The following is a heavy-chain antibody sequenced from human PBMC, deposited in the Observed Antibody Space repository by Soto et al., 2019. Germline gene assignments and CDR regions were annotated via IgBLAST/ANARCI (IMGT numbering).Heavy chain of an antibody. J-gene: IGHJ4*02. Sequence: GGSLRLPCAASGFTFSSYWMHWVRQAPGKGLVWVSRINSDGSSTSYADSVKGRFTISRDNAKNTLYLQMNSLRAEDTAVYYCARYLPDYYDSSGFDYWGQGTLVTVSS. CDR3: ARYLPDYYDSSGFDY. V-gene: IGHV3-74*01. D-gene: IGHD3-22*01. CDR2: INSDGSST. CDR1: GFTFSSYW.